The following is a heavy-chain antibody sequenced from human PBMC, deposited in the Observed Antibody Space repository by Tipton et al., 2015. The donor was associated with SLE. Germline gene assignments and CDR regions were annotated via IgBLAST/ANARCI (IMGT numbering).Heavy chain of an antibody. Sequence: TLSLTCTVSGFSISSGHYWGWIRQPPGKGLEWIGSLYLSGSTNYNSSLKSRVSLSVDTSNNQFSLKLKSVTAADTAVYYCASFRDMVQGVIGTFNIWGQGTMVTVSS. V-gene: IGHV4-38-2*02. D-gene: IGHD3-10*01. CDR1: GFSISSGHY. CDR2: LYLSGST. CDR3: ASFRDMVQGVIGTFNI. J-gene: IGHJ3*02.